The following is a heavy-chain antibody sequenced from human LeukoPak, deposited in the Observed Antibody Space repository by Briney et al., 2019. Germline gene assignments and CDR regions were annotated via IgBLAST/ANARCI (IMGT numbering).Heavy chain of an antibody. V-gene: IGHV3-23*01. D-gene: IGHD6-19*01. Sequence: QPGGSLRLSCAASGFTFRSAAMTWVRQGPEKGLQWVSLISSTGYNSYYADSVKGRFTISRDNSKNTLYLQMNSLRAEDTAVYYCAKEGLQWLYVFDYWGQGTLVTVSS. CDR1: GFTFRSAA. CDR3: AKEGLQWLYVFDY. CDR2: ISSTGYNS. J-gene: IGHJ4*02.